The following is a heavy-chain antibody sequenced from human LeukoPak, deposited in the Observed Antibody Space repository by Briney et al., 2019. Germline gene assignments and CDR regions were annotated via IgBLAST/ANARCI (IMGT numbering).Heavy chain of an antibody. CDR1: GLTFSSYG. CDR3: AKAGGYSGYFYYYYYYMDV. V-gene: IGHV3-30*18. Sequence: GGSLEDFCAASGLTFSSYGMHWVRQAPGKGLAWVAVISYDGSNKYYADSVKGRFTISRDNSKNTLYLQMNSLRAEDTAVYYCAKAGGYSGYFYYYYYYMDVWGKGTTVTVS. D-gene: IGHD5-12*01. J-gene: IGHJ6*03. CDR2: ISYDGSNK.